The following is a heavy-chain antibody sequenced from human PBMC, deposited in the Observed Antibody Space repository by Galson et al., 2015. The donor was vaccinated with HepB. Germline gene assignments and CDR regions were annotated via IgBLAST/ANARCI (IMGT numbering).Heavy chain of an antibody. J-gene: IGHJ4*02. CDR2: ISSSGITI. V-gene: IGHV3-48*03. D-gene: IGHD4-17*01. Sequence: SLRLSCAASGFTFSTYEMNWVRRAPGKGLEWVSYISSSGITIYYADSVKGRFTISRDNAKNSLYLQMNSLRAEDTAVYYCARAFYGDYVSFDFWGQGTLVTVSS. CDR1: GFTFSTYE. CDR3: ARAFYGDYVSFDF.